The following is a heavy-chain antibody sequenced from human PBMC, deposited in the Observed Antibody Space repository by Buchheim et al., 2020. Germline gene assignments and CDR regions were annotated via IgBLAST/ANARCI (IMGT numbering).Heavy chain of an antibody. Sequence: QVQLQQWGAGLLKPSETLSLTCAVYGGSFSVYHWSWIRRPPGKGLEWIGEINHSGRTNYNPSLKSRVTISVDTSKNQFSLRLTSVTAADTSVYYCATRDYWGQGTL. J-gene: IGHJ4*02. CDR1: GGSFSVYH. CDR3: ATRDY. CDR2: INHSGRT. V-gene: IGHV4-34*01.